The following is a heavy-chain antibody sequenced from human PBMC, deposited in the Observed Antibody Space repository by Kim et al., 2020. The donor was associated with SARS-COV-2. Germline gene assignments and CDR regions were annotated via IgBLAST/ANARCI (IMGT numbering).Heavy chain of an antibody. Sequence: SVKVSCKASGGTFSSYAISWVRQAPGQGLEWMGGIIPIFGTANYAQKFQGRVTITADESTSTAYMELSSLRSEDTAVYYCASPSPAGLYSYGYTTFDYWGQGTLVTVSS. D-gene: IGHD5-18*01. J-gene: IGHJ4*02. CDR2: IIPIFGTA. CDR1: GGTFSSYA. V-gene: IGHV1-69*13. CDR3: ASPSPAGLYSYGYTTFDY.